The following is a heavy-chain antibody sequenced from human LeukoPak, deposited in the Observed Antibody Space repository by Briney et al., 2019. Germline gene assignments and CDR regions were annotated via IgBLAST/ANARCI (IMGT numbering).Heavy chain of an antibody. D-gene: IGHD6-13*01. Sequence: SVKVSCKVSGGTFSSYAISWVRQAPGQGLEWMGRIIPIFGTANYAQKFQGGVTITTDESTSTAYMELSSLRSEDTAVYYCARIAAAGTFDYWGQGTLVTVSS. CDR3: ARIAAAGTFDY. V-gene: IGHV1-69*05. J-gene: IGHJ4*02. CDR1: GGTFSSYA. CDR2: IIPIFGTA.